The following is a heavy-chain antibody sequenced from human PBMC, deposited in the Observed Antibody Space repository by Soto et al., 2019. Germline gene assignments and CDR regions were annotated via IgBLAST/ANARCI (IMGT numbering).Heavy chain of an antibody. J-gene: IGHJ3*02. V-gene: IGHV3-64*01. CDR2: ISSNGGST. Sequence: RVSCGAAEFTICSYAMHWVSKDTGKGLEYVSAISSNGGSTYYANSVKGRSTISRDNSKSTLYLQMGSLRAEDMAVYYCARETAVKAVAGSDAFDIWGQGTMVSVSS. D-gene: IGHD6-19*01. CDR1: EFTICSYA. CDR3: ARETAVKAVAGSDAFDI.